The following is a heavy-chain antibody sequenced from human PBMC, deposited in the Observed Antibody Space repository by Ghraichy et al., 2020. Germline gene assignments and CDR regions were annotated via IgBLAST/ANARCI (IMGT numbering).Heavy chain of an antibody. J-gene: IGHJ6*02. CDR3: ARDFRYYYDSSGYLPISYYAMDV. V-gene: IGHV3-66*01. Sequence: GGSLRLSCAASGFTVSSNYMSWVRQAPGKGLEWVSLIYSGGSTYYADSVKGRFTISRDNSKNTLYLQMNSLRAEDTAVYYCARDFRYYYDSSGYLPISYYAMDVWGQGTTVTVSS. CDR1: GFTVSSNY. D-gene: IGHD3-22*01. CDR2: IYSGGST.